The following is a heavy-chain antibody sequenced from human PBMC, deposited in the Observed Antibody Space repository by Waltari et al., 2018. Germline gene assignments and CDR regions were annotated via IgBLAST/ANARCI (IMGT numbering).Heavy chain of an antibody. CDR3: AKGILRGTYGDPEDAFDF. V-gene: IGHV3-43D*04. Sequence: EVQVEESGGVVVQPGGSLRLSCVASKFTFDDYAMPWVRQVPGKGLEWVSLISWDGGSIYYAESLKGRFSISRDNSKDSLYLQMNSLRPEDTAQYYCAKGILRGTYGDPEDAFDFWGHGTMVTVS. CDR2: ISWDGGSI. D-gene: IGHD4-17*01. CDR1: KFTFDDYA. J-gene: IGHJ3*01.